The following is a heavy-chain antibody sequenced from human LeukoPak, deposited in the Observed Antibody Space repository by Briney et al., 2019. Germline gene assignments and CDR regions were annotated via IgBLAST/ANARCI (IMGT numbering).Heavy chain of an antibody. CDR2: IIPILGIA. J-gene: IGHJ4*02. D-gene: IGHD5/OR15-5a*01. CDR1: GGTFSSYA. Sequence: GASVKVSCKASGGTFSSYAISWVRQAPGQGLEWMGRIIPILGIANYAQKFQGRVTMTRDTSTSTIYMDLSSLKSEDTAVYYCARDSEEVSALDYWGQGTLVTVSS. CDR3: ARDSEEVSALDY. V-gene: IGHV1-69*04.